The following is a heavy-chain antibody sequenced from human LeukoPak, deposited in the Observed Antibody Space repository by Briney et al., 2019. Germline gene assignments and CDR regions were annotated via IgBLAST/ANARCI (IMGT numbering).Heavy chain of an antibody. CDR3: ASFVVVPAAIPETGLQFDP. CDR1: GGSISSGDYY. D-gene: IGHD2-2*02. CDR2: IYYSGST. J-gene: IGHJ5*02. V-gene: IGHV4-30-4*01. Sequence: PSQTLSLTCTVSGGSISSGDYYWSWIRQPPGKGLEWIGSIYYSGSTYYNPSLKSRVTISVDTSKNQFSLKLSSVTAADTAVYYCASFVVVPAAIPETGLQFDPWGQGTLVTVSS.